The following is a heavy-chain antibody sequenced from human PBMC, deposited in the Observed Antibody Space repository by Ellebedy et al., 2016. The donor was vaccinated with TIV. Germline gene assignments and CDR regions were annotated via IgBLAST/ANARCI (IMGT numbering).Heavy chain of an antibody. CDR1: GFTVRSKY. V-gene: IGHV3-53*01. Sequence: GESLKISCAVSGFTVRSKYMNWVRQAPGKGLEWVSLIYSTGDTYYADSVKGRFTVSRDNSQTTLYLQMTSLRVDDTAVYYCATDPDGVYGDTSAYWGRGTLVTVSS. CDR2: IYSTGDT. CDR3: ATDPDGVYGDTSAY. J-gene: IGHJ4*02. D-gene: IGHD4-17*01.